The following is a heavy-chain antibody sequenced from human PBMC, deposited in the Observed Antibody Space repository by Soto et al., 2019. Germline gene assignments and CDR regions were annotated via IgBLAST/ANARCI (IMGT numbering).Heavy chain of an antibody. CDR3: ARDLYPLAYYFDF. D-gene: IGHD2-8*01. Sequence: ASVKVSCMASRYTLTNHILIWVRQAPGQGLEWLGWISGHNGNTKYAQRLKGRVTMTADTSTSTAYMELRSLRSDDTAVYYCARDLYPLAYYFDFWGQGTLVTVSS. V-gene: IGHV1-18*04. J-gene: IGHJ4*02. CDR2: ISGHNGNT. CDR1: RYTLTNHI.